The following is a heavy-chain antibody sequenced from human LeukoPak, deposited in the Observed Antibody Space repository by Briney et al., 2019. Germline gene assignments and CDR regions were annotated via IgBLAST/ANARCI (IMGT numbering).Heavy chain of an antibody. CDR1: GGSISMGGYY. J-gene: IGHJ5*02. V-gene: IGHV4-31*03. D-gene: IGHD4/OR15-4a*01. CDR3: ARDMVDRDTVKTLGWLDP. CDR2: IYYSEST. Sequence: ASACLSLACTVSGGSISMGGYYWSWIRQQPGKGLEWFGYIYYSESTYYNPTPNSRFPVSVDTSKNQFSLKLSSVNAADTAVYYCARDMVDRDTVKTLGWLDPWGPGTLVTVAS.